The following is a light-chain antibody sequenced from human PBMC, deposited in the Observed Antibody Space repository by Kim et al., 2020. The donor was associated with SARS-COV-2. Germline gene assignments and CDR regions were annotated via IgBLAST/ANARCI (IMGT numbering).Light chain of an antibody. Sequence: GQSGTISCTGTSSDVGAYDYVSWYQQHPGKAPKLMIHTVNQRPSWVPDRFSGSKSGSTASLTISGLQAEDEADYYCCSSAGSHTYVFGIGTQLTVL. CDR2: TVN. CDR1: SSDVGAYDY. V-gene: IGLV2-11*03. CDR3: CSSAGSHTYV. J-gene: IGLJ1*01.